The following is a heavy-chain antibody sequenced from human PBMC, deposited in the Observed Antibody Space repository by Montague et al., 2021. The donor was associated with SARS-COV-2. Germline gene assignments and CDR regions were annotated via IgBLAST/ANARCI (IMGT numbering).Heavy chain of an antibody. Sequence: SETRSLTCTVSGGSISDSNFHWGWIRQPPGKGLEWIGTLYYSGATYYXXYLKSRVTTSMDTSKNQFSLKLTSAIAADTAVYYCARLRGGTPGEHWGQGALVTVSS. V-gene: IGHV4-39*07. CDR2: LYYSGAT. D-gene: IGHD2-21*01. CDR3: ARLRGGTPGEH. J-gene: IGHJ4*02. CDR1: GGSISDSNFH.